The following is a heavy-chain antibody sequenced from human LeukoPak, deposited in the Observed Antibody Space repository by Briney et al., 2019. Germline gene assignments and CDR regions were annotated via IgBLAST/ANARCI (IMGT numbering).Heavy chain of an antibody. Sequence: SETLSLTCTVSGGSISSHYWSWIRQPPGKGLEWIGYIYHSGSTYYNPSLKSRVTISVDRSKNQFSLKLSSVTAADTAVYYCANSGSPDAFDIWGQGTMVTVSS. CDR3: ANSGSPDAFDI. D-gene: IGHD1-26*01. CDR1: GGSISSHY. CDR2: IYHSGST. V-gene: IGHV4-59*11. J-gene: IGHJ3*02.